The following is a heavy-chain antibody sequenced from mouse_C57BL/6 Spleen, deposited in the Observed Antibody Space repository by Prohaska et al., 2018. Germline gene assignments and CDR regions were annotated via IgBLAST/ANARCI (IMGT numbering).Heavy chain of an antibody. D-gene: IGHD1-1*01. V-gene: IGHV1-26*01. J-gene: IGHJ2*01. Sequence: GYTFTDYYMNWVKQSHGKSLEWIGDINPNNGGTSYNEKFKGKATLTVDKSYSTGWMELRSLTSEDAAVYYCGGRDYWGQGTTLTVSS. CDR1: GYTFTDYY. CDR3: GGRDY. CDR2: INPNNGGT.